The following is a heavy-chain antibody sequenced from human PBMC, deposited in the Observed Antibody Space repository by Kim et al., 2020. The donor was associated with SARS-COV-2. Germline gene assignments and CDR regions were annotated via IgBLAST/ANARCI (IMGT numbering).Heavy chain of an antibody. J-gene: IGHJ4*02. CDR2: MNPNSGNT. CDR3: AGRRKGGCSSTSCHFDY. Sequence: ASVKVSCKASGYTFTSYDINWVRQATGQGLEWMGWMNPNSGNTGYAQKFQGRVTMTRNTSISTAYMELSSLRSEDTAVYYCAGRRKGGCSSTSCHFDYWGQGTLVTVSS. D-gene: IGHD2-2*01. V-gene: IGHV1-8*01. CDR1: GYTFTSYD.